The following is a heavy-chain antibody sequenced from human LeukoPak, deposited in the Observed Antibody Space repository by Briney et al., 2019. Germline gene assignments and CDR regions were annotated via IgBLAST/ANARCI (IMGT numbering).Heavy chain of an antibody. V-gene: IGHV3-30*18. Sequence: GGPLSLPWTASGFPFRSYGMHGVRKAPGRGLEGVAVISYDGSNKYYADSVKGRFTISRDNSKNTLYLQMNSLRAEDTAVYYCAKDLRQQLASNWFDPWGQGTLVTVSS. J-gene: IGHJ5*02. D-gene: IGHD6-13*01. CDR3: AKDLRQQLASNWFDP. CDR1: GFPFRSYG. CDR2: ISYDGSNK.